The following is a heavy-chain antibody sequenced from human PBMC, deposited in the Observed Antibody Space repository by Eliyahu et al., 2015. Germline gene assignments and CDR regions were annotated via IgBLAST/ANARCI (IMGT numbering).Heavy chain of an antibody. V-gene: IGHV3-23*01. CDR3: ARXSSGSCYSVDL. Sequence: EVQLLESGGGSVQPGGSLXLSCPAXGFAXNTYAMAWVRQAAGKGLEWVSSLXPSGGRTYXSDSARGRLTISRDNFKNTLYVQMNSLRNEDTAVYYCARXSSGSCYSVDLWGQGTVVTVS. CDR1: GFAXNTYA. CDR2: LXPSGGRT. J-gene: IGHJ5*02. D-gene: IGHD2-15*01.